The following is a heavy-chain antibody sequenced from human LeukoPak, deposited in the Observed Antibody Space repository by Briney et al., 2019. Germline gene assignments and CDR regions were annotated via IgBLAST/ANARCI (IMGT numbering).Heavy chain of an antibody. J-gene: IGHJ4*02. Sequence: PGRSLRLSCAASGFTFDDYAMHWVRQAPGKGLEWVSGISWNSGSIGYADSVKGRFTISRDNSKNTLYLQMNSLRAEDTAVYYCAKGTRAVKWFGATVEFDYWGQGTLVTVSS. CDR1: GFTFDDYA. CDR2: ISWNSGSI. V-gene: IGHV3-9*01. D-gene: IGHD3-10*01. CDR3: AKGTRAVKWFGATVEFDY.